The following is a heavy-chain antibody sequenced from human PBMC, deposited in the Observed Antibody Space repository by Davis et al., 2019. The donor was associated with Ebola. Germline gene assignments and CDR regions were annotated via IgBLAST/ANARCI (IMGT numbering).Heavy chain of an antibody. CDR3: ARGDFWNYYYYGMDV. CDR1: GGSISSGGYY. J-gene: IGHJ6*02. D-gene: IGHD3-3*01. CDR2: IYYSGST. V-gene: IGHV4-31*03. Sequence: MPSETLSLTCTVSGGSISSGGYYWSWIRQHPGKGLEWIGYIYYSGSTYYNPSLKSRVTISVDTSKNQFSLKLSSVTAADTAVYYCARGDFWNYYYYGMDVWGQGTTVTVSS.